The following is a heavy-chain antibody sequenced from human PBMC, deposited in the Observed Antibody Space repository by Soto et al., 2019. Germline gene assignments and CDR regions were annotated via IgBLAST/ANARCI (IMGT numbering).Heavy chain of an antibody. CDR2: IYHSGRT. J-gene: IGHJ4*02. V-gene: IGHV4-30-2*01. CDR3: AAGGGLPRYY. D-gene: IGHD5-12*01. Sequence: QLQLQESGSGLVKPSQTLSLTCAVSGGSISSGGYSWRWIRQPPGKGLEWIGYIYHSGRTYYNPSLKSRVTVSVDRSKNQFSLKLSSGTAADTAVYYCAAGGGLPRYYWGQGTLVTVSS. CDR1: GGSISSGGYS.